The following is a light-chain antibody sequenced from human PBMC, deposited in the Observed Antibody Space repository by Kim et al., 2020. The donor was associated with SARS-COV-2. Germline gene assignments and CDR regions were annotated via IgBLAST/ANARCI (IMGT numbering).Light chain of an antibody. CDR1: SSNIGNNY. Sequence: GQKVTISCSGSSSNIGNNYVSWYQQLPGTAPKLLIYDNNKRPSGIPDRFSGSKSGTLATLGITGLQTGDEAVYYCGTWDSSLSAGVFGGGTQLTVL. J-gene: IGLJ2*01. V-gene: IGLV1-51*01. CDR2: DNN. CDR3: GTWDSSLSAGV.